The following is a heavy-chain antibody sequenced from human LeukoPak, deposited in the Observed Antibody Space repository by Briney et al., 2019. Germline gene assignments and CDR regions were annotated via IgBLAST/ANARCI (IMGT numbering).Heavy chain of an antibody. D-gene: IGHD3-10*01. J-gene: IGHJ5*02. CDR1: GFTSSSYW. CDR3: VRGRGSYGWFDP. CDR2: ISGDGTAR. V-gene: IGHV3-74*01. Sequence: GGSLRLSCGASGFTSSSYWMHCVRHVPGKGLVWVSRISGDGTARNYADSVKGRFTISRDDAKNTVDLQMNSLRGEDTAVYYCVRGRGSYGWFDPWGQGTLVTVSS.